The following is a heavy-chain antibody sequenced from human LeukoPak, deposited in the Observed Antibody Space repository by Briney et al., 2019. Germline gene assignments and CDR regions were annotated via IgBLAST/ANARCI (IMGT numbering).Heavy chain of an antibody. CDR3: ARDRKWDDSSGYQEAFDI. CDR1: GYTFTSYA. D-gene: IGHD3-22*01. J-gene: IGHJ3*02. CDR2: MNPNTGNT. V-gene: IGHV1-8*01. Sequence: ASVKVSCKASGYTFTSYAINWVRQATGQGLEWMGWMNPNTGNTRYAQKFRSRVTMIRDTSTSTVYMVLSSLRSEDKAVYYCARDRKWDDSSGYQEAFDIWGQGTMVTVS.